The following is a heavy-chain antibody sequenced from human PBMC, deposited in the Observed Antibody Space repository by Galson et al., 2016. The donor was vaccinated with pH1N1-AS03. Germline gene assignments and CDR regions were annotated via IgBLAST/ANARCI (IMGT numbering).Heavy chain of an antibody. CDR2: NNPKTGAT. V-gene: IGHV1-2*02. J-gene: IGHJ6*02. Sequence: SVKVSCKAPGYSFTDYFIHWARQAPGQGLEWMGWNNPKTGATNYGQKFQGRVTMTRDTSIGTAYMEVSRLKSADTAIYYCAKDRSSSTSGGSSHGMDVWGQGTTVTVSS. D-gene: IGHD2-15*01. CDR1: GYSFTDYF. CDR3: AKDRSSSTSGGSSHGMDV.